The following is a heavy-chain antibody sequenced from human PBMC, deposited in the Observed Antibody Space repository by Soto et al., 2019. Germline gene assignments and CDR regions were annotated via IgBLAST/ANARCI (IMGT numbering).Heavy chain of an antibody. V-gene: IGHV4-61*01. CDR3: ARDHDFWSGYRFDY. J-gene: IGHJ4*02. D-gene: IGHD3-3*01. CDR2: IYYSGST. Sequence: RSLTCTVSGGSVSSGSYYWSWIRQPPGKGLEWIGYIYYSGSTNYNPSLKSRVTISVDTSKNQFSLKLSSVTAADTAVYYCARDHDFWSGYRFDYWGQGTLVTVSS. CDR1: GGSVSSGSYY.